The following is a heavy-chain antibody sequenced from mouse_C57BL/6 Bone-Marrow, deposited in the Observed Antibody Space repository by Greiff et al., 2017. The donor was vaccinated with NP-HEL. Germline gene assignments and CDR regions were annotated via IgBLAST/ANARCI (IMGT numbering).Heavy chain of an antibody. V-gene: IGHV1-69*01. CDR3: AREGNFDY. CDR1: GYTFTSYW. CDR2: IDPSDSYT. Sequence: VQLQQPGAELVMPGASVKLSCKASGYTFTSYWMHWVKQRPGQGLEWIGEIDPSDSYTNYNQKFKGKSTLTVDKSSSTAYMQLSSLTSEDSAVYYCAREGNFDYWGQGTTLTVSS. J-gene: IGHJ2*01.